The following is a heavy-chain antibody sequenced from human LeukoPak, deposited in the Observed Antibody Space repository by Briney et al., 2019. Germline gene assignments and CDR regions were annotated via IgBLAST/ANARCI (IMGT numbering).Heavy chain of an antibody. J-gene: IGHJ5*02. CDR1: GGSFSGCY. Sequence: SETLSLTCAVYGGSFSGCYWSWIRQPPGKGLEWIGEINDSGSTNYNPSLKSRVTISVDTSKNQFSLKLSSVTAADTAVYYCASALLRGWFDPWGQGTLVTVSS. CDR3: ASALLRGWFDP. V-gene: IGHV4-34*01. CDR2: INDSGST. D-gene: IGHD1-26*01.